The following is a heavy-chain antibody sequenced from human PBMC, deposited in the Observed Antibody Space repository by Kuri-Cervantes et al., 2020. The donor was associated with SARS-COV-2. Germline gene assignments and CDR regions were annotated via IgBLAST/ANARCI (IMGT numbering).Heavy chain of an antibody. CDR3: AKDQWELLGGGY. V-gene: IGHV3-23*01. D-gene: IGHD1-26*01. Sequence: GGSLRLSCAASGFTFSSYAMSCVRQAPGKGLEWVSAISGSGGSTYYADSVKGRFTISRDNSKNTLYLQMNSLRAEDTAVYYCAKDQWELLGGGYWGQGTLVTVSS. J-gene: IGHJ4*02. CDR1: GFTFSSYA. CDR2: ISGSGGST.